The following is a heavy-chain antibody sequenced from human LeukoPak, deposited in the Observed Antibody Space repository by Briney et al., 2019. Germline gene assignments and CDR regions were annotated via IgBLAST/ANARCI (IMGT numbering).Heavy chain of an antibody. CDR1: GGSFSGYY. D-gene: IGHD1-26*01. J-gene: IGHJ3*02. V-gene: IGHV4-34*01. CDR2: INHSGST. Sequence: SETLSLTCAVYGGSFSGYYWSWIRQPPGKGLEWIGEINHSGSTNYNPSLKSRVTISVDTSKNQSSLKLSSVTAADTAVYYCARGSRSGSYSRRAFDIWGQGTMVTVSS. CDR3: ARGSRSGSYSRRAFDI.